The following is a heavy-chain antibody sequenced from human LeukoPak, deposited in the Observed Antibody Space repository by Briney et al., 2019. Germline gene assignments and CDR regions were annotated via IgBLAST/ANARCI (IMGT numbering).Heavy chain of an antibody. J-gene: IGHJ4*02. CDR1: GFTLSSYA. D-gene: IGHD3-10*01. CDR2: ISGSGGST. Sequence: GGSLRLSCAASGFTLSSYAMSWVRQAPGKGLEWVSAISGSGGSTYYADSVKGRFTISRDNSKNTLYLQMNSLRAEDTAVYFCAKELHGSGNYAFDYWGQGTLVTVSS. V-gene: IGHV3-23*01. CDR3: AKELHGSGNYAFDY.